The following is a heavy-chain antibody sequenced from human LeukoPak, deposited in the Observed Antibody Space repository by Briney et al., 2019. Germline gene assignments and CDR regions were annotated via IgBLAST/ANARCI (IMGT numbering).Heavy chain of an antibody. V-gene: IGHV3-23*01. D-gene: IGHD3-22*01. CDR1: GFTFSSYA. CDR2: ISGSGGST. Sequence: GGSPRLSCAASGFTFSSYAMSWVRQAPGKGLEWVSAISGSGGSTDYADSVKGRFTISRDNSKNTLYLQMNSLRAEDTAVYYCAKALPYYYDSSGWYYFDYWGQGTLVTVSS. CDR3: AKALPYYYDSSGWYYFDY. J-gene: IGHJ4*02.